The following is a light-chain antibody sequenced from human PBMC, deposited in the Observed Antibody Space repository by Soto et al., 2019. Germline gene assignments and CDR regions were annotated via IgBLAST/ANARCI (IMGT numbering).Light chain of an antibody. CDR3: AAWGDSLNGPV. J-gene: IGLJ2*01. CDR1: SSNIGSHT. Sequence: QSVLTQPPSASGTPGQRVTISCSGSSSNIGSHTVNWYQQLPGTAPKLLIYRNNQRPSGVPDRFSGSKSGPSASLAISVLQSEDEADYYCAAWGDSLNGPVFGGGTKLTVL. CDR2: RNN. V-gene: IGLV1-44*01.